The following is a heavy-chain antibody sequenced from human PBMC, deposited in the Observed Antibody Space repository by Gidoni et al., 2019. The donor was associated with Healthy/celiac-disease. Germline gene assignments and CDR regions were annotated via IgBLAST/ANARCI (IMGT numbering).Heavy chain of an antibody. CDR3: ARGMGGMGHHNRWMYYFDY. CDR2: IWYDGSNK. D-gene: IGHD1-26*01. V-gene: IGHV3-33*01. CDR1: GFTIRSCG. Sequence: QVRLVEPGGGVVQPGRALRLSCAASGFTIRSCGMNWVRQAPCKGLEGLAVIWYDGSNKYYADSVEGRFTIARDNSKYTLYLQMNSLRAEDTAVYYCARGMGGMGHHNRWMYYFDYWGQGTLFTVSS. J-gene: IGHJ4*02.